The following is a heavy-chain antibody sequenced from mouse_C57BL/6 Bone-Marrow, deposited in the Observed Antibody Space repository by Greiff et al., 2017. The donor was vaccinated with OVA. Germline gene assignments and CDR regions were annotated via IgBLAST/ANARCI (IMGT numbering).Heavy chain of an antibody. V-gene: IGHV1-82*01. CDR1: GYAFSSSW. CDR2: IYPGDGDT. D-gene: IGHD2-1*01. Sequence: VQLQQSGPELVKPGASVKISCKASGYAFSSSWMNWVKQRPGKGLEWIGRIYPGDGDTNYNGKFKGKATLTADKSSSTAYMQLSSLTSEDSAVYYCASSLPSWFAYWGQGTLVTVSA. J-gene: IGHJ3*01. CDR3: ASSLPSWFAY.